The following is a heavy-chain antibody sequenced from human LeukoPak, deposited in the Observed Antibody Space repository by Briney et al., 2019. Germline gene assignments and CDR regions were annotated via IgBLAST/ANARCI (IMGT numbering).Heavy chain of an antibody. CDR3: AKYRDSLFDY. V-gene: IGHV3-11*04. CDR1: GFTFSDSY. Sequence: GGSLRLSCGASGFTFSDSYMSWIRQAPGKGLEWVSYISSSGGTMYYADSVKGRFTISRDNAKNSLYLQMNSLRAEDTAVYYCAKYRDSLFDYWGQGTLVTVSS. CDR2: ISSSGGTM. D-gene: IGHD5-12*01. J-gene: IGHJ4*02.